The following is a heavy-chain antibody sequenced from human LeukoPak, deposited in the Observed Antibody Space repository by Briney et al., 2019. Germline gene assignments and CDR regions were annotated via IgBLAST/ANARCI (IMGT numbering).Heavy chain of an antibody. CDR1: GYTXTGYY. J-gene: IGHJ1*01. D-gene: IGHD3-22*01. Sequence: ASVKVSCKASGYTXTGYYMHWVRQAPGQGLEWMGWINPNSGGTNYAQKFQGRVTMTRDTSISTAYMELSRLRSDDTAVYYCARYYYDSSAPLFQHWGQGTLVTVSS. CDR2: INPNSGGT. V-gene: IGHV1-2*02. CDR3: ARYYYDSSAPLFQH.